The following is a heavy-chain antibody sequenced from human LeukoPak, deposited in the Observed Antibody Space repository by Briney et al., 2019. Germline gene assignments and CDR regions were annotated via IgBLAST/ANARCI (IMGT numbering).Heavy chain of an antibody. CDR1: GGSIGSYY. CDR2: IYYSGST. V-gene: IGHV4-59*01. Sequence: SETLSLTCTVSGGSIGSYYWSWIRQPPGKGLEWIGYIYYSGSTNNNPSLKSRVTISVDTSKNQFSLRLSSVTAADTAVYYCARGGVLKSIDYWGQGTLITVSS. J-gene: IGHJ4*02. D-gene: IGHD3-16*01. CDR3: ARGGVLKSIDY.